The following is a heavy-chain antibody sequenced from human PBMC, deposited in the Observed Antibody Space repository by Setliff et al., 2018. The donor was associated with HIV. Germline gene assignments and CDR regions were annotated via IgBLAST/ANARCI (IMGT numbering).Heavy chain of an antibody. CDR1: GFTFSTYS. D-gene: IGHD1-1*01. Sequence: PGGSLRLSCAASGFTFSTYSMNWVRQAPGKGLEWIGEINHGGSTNYNPSLKSRVTISVDTSKNHVSLKLTSVTVADTAVYFCARHWYSSPVTTWGQGTLVTVSS. CDR3: ARHWYSSPVTT. J-gene: IGHJ5*02. V-gene: IGHV4-34*01. CDR2: INHGGST.